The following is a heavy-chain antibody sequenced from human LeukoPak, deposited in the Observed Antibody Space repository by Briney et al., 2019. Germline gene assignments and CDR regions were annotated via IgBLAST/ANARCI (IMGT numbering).Heavy chain of an antibody. D-gene: IGHD6-13*01. CDR1: GGTFSSYA. J-gene: IGHJ6*02. CDR2: IIPIFGTA. Sequence: GASVKVSCKASGGTFSSYAISWVRRAPGQGLEWMGGIIPIFGTANYAQKFQGRVTITADESTSTAYMELSSLRSEDTAVYYCATHSSSWTESYYGMDVWGQGTTVTVSS. CDR3: ATHSSSWTESYYGMDV. V-gene: IGHV1-69*13.